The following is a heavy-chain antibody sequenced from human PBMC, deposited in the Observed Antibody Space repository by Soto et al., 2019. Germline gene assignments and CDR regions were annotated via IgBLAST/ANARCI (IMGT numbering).Heavy chain of an antibody. CDR2: VSESGGTT. J-gene: IGHJ4*02. Sequence: LRLSCAASGFSFSTSVMKWVRQAPGKGLEWVSGVSESGGTTYYADSVSGRFTISRDNSKNTLYLEMNSLRAEDTAVYYCARIRVAVDNWGQGTLVTVSS. D-gene: IGHD3-3*02. CDR3: ARIRVAVDN. V-gene: IGHV3-23*01. CDR1: GFSFSTSV.